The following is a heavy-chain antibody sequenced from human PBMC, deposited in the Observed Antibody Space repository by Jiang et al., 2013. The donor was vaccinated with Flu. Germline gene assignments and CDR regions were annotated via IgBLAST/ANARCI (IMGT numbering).Heavy chain of an antibody. V-gene: IGHV3-33*01. CDR1: GFTFNSYA. CDR3: ARDHSYAHLGYYMDV. Sequence: QLVESGGGVVQPGRSLRLSCAASGFTFNSYAMHWVRQGPGKGLEWVAVIWYDETNQDYADSVKGRFTISRDNSKNELYLQMNSLSADDTAVYYCARDHSYAHLGYYMDVWGKGTTVAVSS. J-gene: IGHJ6*03. D-gene: IGHD7-27*01. CDR2: IWYDETNQ.